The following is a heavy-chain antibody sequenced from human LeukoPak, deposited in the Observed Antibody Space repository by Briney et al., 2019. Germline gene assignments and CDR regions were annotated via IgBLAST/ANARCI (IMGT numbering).Heavy chain of an antibody. D-gene: IGHD6-19*01. CDR1: GGFIRSSDDY. J-gene: IGHJ4*02. CDR3: ARRGSSGFLYYFDY. CDR2: IHYGGIT. V-gene: IGHV4-39*01. Sequence: PSETLSLTCTVFGGFIRSSDDYWGWIRQPPGKGLEWIGSIHYGGITYYNPSLKSRVTISVDTSKNQFSLKLSSVTAADTAVYYCARRGSSGFLYYFDYWGQGILVTVSS.